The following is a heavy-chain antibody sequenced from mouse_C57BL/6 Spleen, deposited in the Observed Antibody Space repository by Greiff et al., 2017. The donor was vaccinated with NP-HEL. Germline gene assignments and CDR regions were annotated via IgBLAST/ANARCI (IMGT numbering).Heavy chain of an antibody. CDR3: ASGLWYRSFDY. J-gene: IGHJ2*01. CDR2: INPNNGGT. Sequence: EVQLQQSGPELVKPGASVKISCKASGYTFTDYYMNWVKQSHGKSLEWIGDINPNNGGTSYNQKFKGKATLTVDKSSSTAYMELRSLTSEDSAVYYCASGLWYRSFDYWGQGTTLTVSS. D-gene: IGHD2-1*01. V-gene: IGHV1-26*01. CDR1: GYTFTDYY.